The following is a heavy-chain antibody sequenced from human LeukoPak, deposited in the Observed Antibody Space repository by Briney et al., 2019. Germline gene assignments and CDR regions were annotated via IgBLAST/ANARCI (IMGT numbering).Heavy chain of an antibody. CDR3: AREKVWGYSYRDGPFYGMDV. V-gene: IGHV1-18*04. CDR2: ISAYNGNT. Sequence: ASVKVSRKASGYTFTSYGISWVRQAPGQGLEWMGWISAYNGNTNYAQKLQGRVTMTTDTSTSTAYMELRSLRSDDTAVYYCAREKVWGYSYRDGPFYGMDVWGKGTTVTVSS. CDR1: GYTFTSYG. D-gene: IGHD5-18*01. J-gene: IGHJ6*04.